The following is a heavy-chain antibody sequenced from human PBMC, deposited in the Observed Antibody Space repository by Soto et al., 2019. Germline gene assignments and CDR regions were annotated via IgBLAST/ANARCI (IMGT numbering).Heavy chain of an antibody. Sequence: GASVKVSCKASGGTFSSYAISWVRQAPGQGREWMGGIIPIFGTANYAQKFQGRVTITADESTSTAYMELSSLRSEDTAVYYCARGEIVVVPAASRTYSSSSYYYYGMDVWGQGXTVTVSS. V-gene: IGHV1-69*13. CDR1: GGTFSSYA. D-gene: IGHD2-2*01. CDR2: IIPIFGTA. J-gene: IGHJ6*02. CDR3: ARGEIVVVPAASRTYSSSSYYYYGMDV.